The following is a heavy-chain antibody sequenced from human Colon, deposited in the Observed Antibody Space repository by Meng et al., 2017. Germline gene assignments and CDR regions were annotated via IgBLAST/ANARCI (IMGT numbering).Heavy chain of an antibody. CDR2: IYQDGSER. CDR1: GFTFSTHW. J-gene: IGHJ4*02. Sequence: GGSLRLSCAASGFTFSTHWMTWVRQAPGKGLEWVANIYQDGSERTYVDSVKGRFAISRDDAKNSLYLQMNGLRVEDTAVYYCATGLPSAMRPAVAYGGQGTMVTVSS. V-gene: IGHV3-7*01. D-gene: IGHD2-2*01. CDR3: ATGLPSAMRPAVAY.